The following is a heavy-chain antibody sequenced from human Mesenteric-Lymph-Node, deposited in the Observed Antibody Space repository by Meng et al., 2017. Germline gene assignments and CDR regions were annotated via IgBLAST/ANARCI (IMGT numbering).Heavy chain of an antibody. CDR1: GYSISSGYY. CDR3: ARGHSVTTPPYYYGMDV. J-gene: IGHJ6*02. Sequence: GSLRLSCTVSGYSISSGYYWGWIRQPPGKGLEWIGSIYHSGSTYYNPSLKSRVTISVDTSKNQFSLRLSSVTAADTAVYYCARGHSVTTPPYYYGMDVWGQGTTVTVSS. D-gene: IGHD4-17*01. V-gene: IGHV4-38-2*02. CDR2: IYHSGST.